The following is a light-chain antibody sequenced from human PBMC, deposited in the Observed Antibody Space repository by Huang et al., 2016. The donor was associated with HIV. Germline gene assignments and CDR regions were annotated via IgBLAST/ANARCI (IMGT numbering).Light chain of an antibody. CDR1: QDISSY. J-gene: IGKJ3*01. V-gene: IGKV1-9*01. CDR3: LQLKSYPGT. CDR2: AAS. Sequence: IQLTQSPSSLSASVGDRVTITFRASQDISSYLAWYQQKPGKAPKLLIYAASTLESGVPSRFSGSGSGTDFTLTINTLQPEDFATYYCLQLKSYPGTFGPGTNVDV.